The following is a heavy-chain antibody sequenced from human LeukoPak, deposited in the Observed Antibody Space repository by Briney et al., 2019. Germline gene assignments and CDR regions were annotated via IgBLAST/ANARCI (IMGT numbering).Heavy chain of an antibody. CDR2: IIPIFGTA. V-gene: IGHV1-69*05. CDR3: ARARDYCTNGVCPFDY. CDR1: GGTFSSYA. D-gene: IGHD2-8*01. Sequence: ASVKVSCKASGGTFSSYAISWVRQAPGQGLEWMGGIIPIFGTANYAQKFQGRVTITTDESTSTAYMELSSLRSEDTAVYYCARARDYCTNGVCPFDYWGQGTLSPSPQ. J-gene: IGHJ4*02.